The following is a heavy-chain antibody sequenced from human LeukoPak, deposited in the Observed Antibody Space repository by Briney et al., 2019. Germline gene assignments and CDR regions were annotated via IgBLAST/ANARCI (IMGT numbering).Heavy chain of an antibody. V-gene: IGHV3-33*01. J-gene: IGHJ6*02. CDR3: ARDLGESGRGYYYYYGMDV. CDR1: GFTFSSYG. Sequence: PGRSLRLSCAASGFTFSSYGMHWVRQAPGKGLEWVAVIWYDGSNKYYADSVKGRFTISRDNSKNTLYLQMNSLRAEDTAVYYCARDLGESGRGYYYYYGMDVWGQGTTVTVSS. D-gene: IGHD3-10*01. CDR2: IWYDGSNK.